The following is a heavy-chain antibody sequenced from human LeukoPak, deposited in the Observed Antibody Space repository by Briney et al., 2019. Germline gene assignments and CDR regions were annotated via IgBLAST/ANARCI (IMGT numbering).Heavy chain of an antibody. D-gene: IGHD3-10*01. CDR2: ISGSGGST. J-gene: IGHJ4*02. Sequence: GGSLRLSCAASGFTFSSYAMSWVRQAPGKGLEWVSAISGSGGSTYYADSVKGRFTISRDNSKNTLYLQMNSLRAEDTAVYYCAKSRGTHYYGSGSYYIPDDYWGQGTLVTVSS. V-gene: IGHV3-23*01. CDR1: GFTFSSYA. CDR3: AKSRGTHYYGSGSYYIPDDY.